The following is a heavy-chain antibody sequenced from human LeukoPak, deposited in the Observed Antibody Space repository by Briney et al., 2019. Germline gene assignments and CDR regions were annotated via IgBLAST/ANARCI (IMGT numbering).Heavy chain of an antibody. CDR2: INHSGST. J-gene: IGHJ6*03. CDR3: ARVDRGVILYYYYMDV. CDR1: GGSFSGYF. V-gene: IGHV4-34*01. D-gene: IGHD3-10*01. Sequence: SETLSLTCTVYGGSFSGYFWSWIRQPPGQGLEWIGEINHSGSTNYNPSLKSRVTISVDTSKNQFSLKLSSVTAAETAVYYCARVDRGVILYYYYMDVWGKGTTVTVSS.